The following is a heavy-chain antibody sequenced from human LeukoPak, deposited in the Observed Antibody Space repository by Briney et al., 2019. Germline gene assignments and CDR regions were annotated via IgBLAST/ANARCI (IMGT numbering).Heavy chain of an antibody. CDR3: ATQRYSSSWRDY. Sequence: PSENLSLTCTVSGGSISSSSYYWGWIRQPPGKGLEWIGSIYYSGSTYYNPSLKSRVTISVDTSKNQFSLKLSSVTAADTAVYYCATQRYSSSWRDYWGQGTLVTVSS. J-gene: IGHJ4*02. CDR2: IYYSGST. CDR1: GGSISSSSYY. D-gene: IGHD6-13*01. V-gene: IGHV4-39*01.